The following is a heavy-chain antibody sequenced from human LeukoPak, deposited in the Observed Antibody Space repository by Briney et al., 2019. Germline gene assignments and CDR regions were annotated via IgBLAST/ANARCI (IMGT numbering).Heavy chain of an antibody. J-gene: IGHJ4*02. V-gene: IGHV3-23*01. CDR1: GFTFSSYA. CDR2: ISGSGGST. CDR3: AKVGRSAYYGSGSYYKRSPNFDY. D-gene: IGHD3-10*01. Sequence: GGSLRLSCAASGFTFSSYAMSWVRRAPGKGLEWVSAISGSGGSTYYADSVKGRFTISRDNSENTLYLQMNSLRAEDTAVYYCAKVGRSAYYGSGSYYKRSPNFDYWGQGTLVNVSS.